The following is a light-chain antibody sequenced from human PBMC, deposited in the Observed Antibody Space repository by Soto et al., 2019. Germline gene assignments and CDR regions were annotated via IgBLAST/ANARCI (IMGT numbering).Light chain of an antibody. V-gene: IGLV6-57*04. CDR3: QSFDISNVV. Sequence: NFMLTQPHSVSESPGKTVTISCTRSSGSIASNYVQWYQQRPGSAPTPVIYEDSQRPSGVPDRFSGSIDSSSNSASLTISRLKTGDEADYYCQSFDISNVVFGGGTKVTV. J-gene: IGLJ2*01. CDR1: SGSIASNY. CDR2: EDS.